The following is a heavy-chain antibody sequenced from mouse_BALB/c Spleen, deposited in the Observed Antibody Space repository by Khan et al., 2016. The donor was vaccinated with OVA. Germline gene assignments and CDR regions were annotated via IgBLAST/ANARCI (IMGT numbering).Heavy chain of an antibody. D-gene: IGHD1-1*02. CDR1: GYTFTSYV. CDR2: ISPNSDGS. J-gene: IGHJ3*01. Sequence: EVQLQESGPELVKPGASVKMSCKASGYTFTSYVMHWVKQKPRQGLEWIGYISPNSDGSKYNEKFRGKATLTSDKSSSTAYMELRSLTSEDSAVYYCLQSLLYYGGAYEGFAYWGQGTLVTVSA. CDR3: LQSLLYYGGAYEGFAY. V-gene: IGHV1S136*01.